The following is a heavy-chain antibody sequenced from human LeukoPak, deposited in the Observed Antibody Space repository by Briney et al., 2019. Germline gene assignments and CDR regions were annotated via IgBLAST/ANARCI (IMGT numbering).Heavy chain of an antibody. V-gene: IGHV3-21*01. Sequence: GGSLRLSCAASEFTFSSYSMNWVRQAPGKGLEWVSSISSSSSYIYYADSVKGRFTISRDNAKNSLYLQMNSLRAEDTAVYYCARVSGSSSTGGDYWGQGTLVAVSS. CDR1: EFTFSSYS. D-gene: IGHD6-13*01. CDR3: ARVSGSSSTGGDY. CDR2: ISSSSSYI. J-gene: IGHJ4*02.